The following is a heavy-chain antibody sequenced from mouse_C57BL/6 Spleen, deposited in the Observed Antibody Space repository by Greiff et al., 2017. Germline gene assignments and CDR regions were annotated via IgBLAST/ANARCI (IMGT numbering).Heavy chain of an antibody. J-gene: IGHJ2*01. CDR3: ARYANYYYGSFDY. D-gene: IGHD1-1*01. CDR1: GFTFTDYY. CDR2: IRNKANGYTT. Sequence: EVMLVESGGGLVKPGGSLSLSCAASGFTFTDYYMSWVRQPPGKALEWLGFIRNKANGYTTEYSAAVKGRFTISRANSQSIRYLQMNALRAEDSATYYCARYANYYYGSFDYWGQGTTRTVSS. V-gene: IGHV7-3*01.